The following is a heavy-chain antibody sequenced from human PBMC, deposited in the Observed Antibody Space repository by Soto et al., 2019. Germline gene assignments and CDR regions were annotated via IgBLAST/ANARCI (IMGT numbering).Heavy chain of an antibody. CDR3: ASLHCTNGVCYLPYFDC. V-gene: IGHV1-69*13. CDR2: IIPIFGTA. J-gene: IGHJ4*02. CDR1: GGTFSSYA. Sequence: SVKVSCKASGGTFSSYAISWVRQAPGQGLEWMGGIIPIFGTANYAQKFQGRVTITADESTSTAYMELSSLRSEDTAVYYCASLHCTNGVCYLPYFDCWGQGTLVTVSS. D-gene: IGHD2-8*01.